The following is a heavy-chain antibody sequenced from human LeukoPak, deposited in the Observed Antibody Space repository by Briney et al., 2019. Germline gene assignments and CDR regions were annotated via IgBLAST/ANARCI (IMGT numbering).Heavy chain of an antibody. CDR1: GFTVSSNY. J-gene: IGHJ3*02. CDR3: ARSRDGYNLGAFDI. D-gene: IGHD5-24*01. CDR2: IKRDGSEK. Sequence: GGSLRLSCAASGFTVSSNYMSWVRQAPGKGLEWLANIKRDGSEKYYVDSAKGRFTISRDNAKNSLYLQMNSLRAEDTAVYYCARSRDGYNLGAFDIWGQGTMVTVSS. V-gene: IGHV3-7*01.